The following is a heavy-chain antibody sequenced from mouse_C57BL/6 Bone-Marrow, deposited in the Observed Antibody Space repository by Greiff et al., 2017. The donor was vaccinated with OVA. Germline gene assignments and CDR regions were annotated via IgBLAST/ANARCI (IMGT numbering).Heavy chain of an antibody. CDR1: GYTFTSYW. CDR3: ARFYAGYFDV. CDR2: IDPSDSYT. D-gene: IGHD2-12*01. Sequence: QVQLQQPGAELVRPGTSVKLSCKASGYTFTSYWMHWVKQRPGQGLEWIGVIDPSDSYTNYNQKFKGKATLTVDTSSSTAYMQLSSLTSEDSAVYYCARFYAGYFDVGGTGTTVTVSS. V-gene: IGHV1-59*01. J-gene: IGHJ1*03.